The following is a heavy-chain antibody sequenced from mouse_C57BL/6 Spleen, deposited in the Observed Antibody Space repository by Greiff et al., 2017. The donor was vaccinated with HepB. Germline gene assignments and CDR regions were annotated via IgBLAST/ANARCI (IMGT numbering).Heavy chain of an antibody. CDR3: ARHGFPYYYGSSYAFAY. CDR2: FYPGSGSI. D-gene: IGHD1-1*01. Sequence: VQLQQSGAELVKPGASVKLSCKASGYTFTEYTIHWVKQRSGQGLEWIGWFYPGSGSIKYNEKFKDKSTLTADKSSSTVYMELSRLTSEDSAVYFCARHGFPYYYGSSYAFAYWGQGTLVTVSA. CDR1: GYTFTEYT. V-gene: IGHV1-62-2*01. J-gene: IGHJ3*01.